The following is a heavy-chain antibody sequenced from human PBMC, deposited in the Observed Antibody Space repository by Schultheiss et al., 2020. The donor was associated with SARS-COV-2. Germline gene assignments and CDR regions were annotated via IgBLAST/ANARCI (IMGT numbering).Heavy chain of an antibody. V-gene: IGHV4-4*07. CDR1: GGSISSYY. Sequence: SQTLSLTCTVSGGSISSYYWSWIRQPAGKGLEWIGRIYTSGSTNYNPSLKSRVTISVDTSKNQFSLKLSSVTAADTAVYYCARDQVYGSGTAIRYYFDYWGQGTLVTVSS. CDR3: ARDQVYGSGTAIRYYFDY. D-gene: IGHD3-10*01. J-gene: IGHJ4*02. CDR2: IYTSGST.